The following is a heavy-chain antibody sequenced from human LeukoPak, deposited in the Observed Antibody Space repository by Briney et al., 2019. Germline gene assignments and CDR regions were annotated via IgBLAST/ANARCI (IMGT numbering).Heavy chain of an antibody. CDR1: GGSISSYY. CDR3: ARLRDGYNYRLDC. CDR2: IYYSGST. Sequence: PSETLSLTCTVSGGSISSYYWSWIRQPPGKGLEWIGYIYYSGSTNYNPSLKSRVTISVDTSKNQFSLKLSSVTAADSAVYYCARLRDGYNYRLDCWGQGTLVTVSS. D-gene: IGHD5-24*01. V-gene: IGHV4-59*08. J-gene: IGHJ4*02.